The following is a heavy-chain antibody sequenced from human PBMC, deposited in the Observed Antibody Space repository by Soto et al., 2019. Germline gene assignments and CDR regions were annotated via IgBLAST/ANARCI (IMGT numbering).Heavy chain of an antibody. D-gene: IGHD6-25*01. CDR2: IYYSGST. Sequence: QVQLQESGPGLVKPSETLSLTCTVSGGSINSYYWSWIRQPPGKGLEWIGYIYYSGSTNYNPSLKSRVTISVDTSENQFSLKLSSVTAADTAVYHCARVSSVNWFFDIWGRGTLVTVSS. V-gene: IGHV4-59*01. J-gene: IGHJ2*01. CDR3: ARVSSVNWFFDI. CDR1: GGSINSYY.